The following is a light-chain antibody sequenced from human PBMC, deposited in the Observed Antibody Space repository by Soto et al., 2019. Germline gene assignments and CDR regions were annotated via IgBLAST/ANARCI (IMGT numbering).Light chain of an antibody. V-gene: IGKV1-5*03. Sequence: DIQMTQSPSTLSASVGDRVTITCRASQSISSWLAWYQQKPRKAPLLLIYKASSFESGVPSTFSGSGSGTDSTLTISSLHPDDFATYYRQQYNSYPLTFGGGTKVEIK. CDR1: QSISSW. J-gene: IGKJ4*01. CDR3: QQYNSYPLT. CDR2: KAS.